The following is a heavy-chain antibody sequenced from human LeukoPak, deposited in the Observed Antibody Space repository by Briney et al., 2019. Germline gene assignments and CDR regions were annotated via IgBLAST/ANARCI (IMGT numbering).Heavy chain of an antibody. Sequence: HPGGSLRLSCAASGFTVSSNYMSWVRQAPGKGLEWVSVLYSSGSTYYADSVKGRFTISRDNSKNTLYLQMNSLRAEDTAVYYCARELNWGGRYFDYWGQGTLVTVSS. D-gene: IGHD7-27*01. CDR1: GFTVSSNY. V-gene: IGHV3-53*01. J-gene: IGHJ4*02. CDR3: ARELNWGGRYFDY. CDR2: LYSSGST.